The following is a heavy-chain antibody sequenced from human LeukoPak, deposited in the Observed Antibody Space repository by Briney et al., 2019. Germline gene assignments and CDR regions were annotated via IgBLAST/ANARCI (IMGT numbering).Heavy chain of an antibody. J-gene: IGHJ3*02. Sequence: SETLSLTCTVSGGSISSSSYYWGWIRQPPGTGLEWLGSIYYSGSTYYNPSLKSRVTISVDTSKNQFSLKLSSVTAADTAVYYCAREYSSSSDAFDIWGQGTMVTVSS. CDR3: AREYSSSSDAFDI. CDR2: IYYSGST. V-gene: IGHV4-39*02. D-gene: IGHD6-6*01. CDR1: GGSISSSSYY.